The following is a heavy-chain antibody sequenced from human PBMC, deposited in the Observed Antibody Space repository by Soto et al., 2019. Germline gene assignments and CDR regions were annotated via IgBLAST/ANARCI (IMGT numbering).Heavy chain of an antibody. CDR3: ARESGIAAAGLIDY. CDR1: GFTFSSYS. Sequence: EVQLVESGGGLVKPGGSLRLSCAASGFTFSSYSMNWVRQAPGKGLEWVSSISSSSSYIYYADSVKGRFTISRDNAKNSLCLQMNSLRAEDTAVYYCARESGIAAAGLIDYWGQGTLVTVSS. J-gene: IGHJ4*02. V-gene: IGHV3-21*01. D-gene: IGHD6-13*01. CDR2: ISSSSSYI.